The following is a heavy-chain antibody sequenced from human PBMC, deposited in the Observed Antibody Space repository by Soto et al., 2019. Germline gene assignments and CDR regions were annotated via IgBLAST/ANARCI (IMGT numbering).Heavy chain of an antibody. CDR1: GFTFGNYA. CDR2: ISGGGDAT. Sequence: EVQLLESGGGLVQPGGSLRLSFASSGFTFGNYAFSWVRQAPGKGLEWVSVISGGGDATYYPDSVKGRFTTSRDNYKNTVYLQMNSLRDEDTAVYYCAKKSLGSITLPALYYFDYWGQGTLVTVSS. CDR3: AKKSLGSITLPALYYFDY. V-gene: IGHV3-23*01. D-gene: IGHD7-27*01. J-gene: IGHJ4*02.